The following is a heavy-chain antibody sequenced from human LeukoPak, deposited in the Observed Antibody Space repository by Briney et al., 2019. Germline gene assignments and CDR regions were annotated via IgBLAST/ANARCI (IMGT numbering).Heavy chain of an antibody. CDR2: IIPILGIA. J-gene: IGHJ6*02. CDR1: GGTFTSYT. Sequence: ASVKVSCKASGGTFTSYTISWVRQAPGQGLEWMGRIIPILGIANYAQKFQGRVTITTDKSTSTAYMELSSLRSVYTAVYYCAYCTNGVCYRGGVYGMDVWGQGTTVTVSS. D-gene: IGHD2-8*01. CDR3: AYCTNGVCYRGGVYGMDV. V-gene: IGHV1-69*02.